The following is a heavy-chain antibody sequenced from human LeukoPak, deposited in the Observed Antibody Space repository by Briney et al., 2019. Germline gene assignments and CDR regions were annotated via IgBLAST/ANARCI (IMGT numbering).Heavy chain of an antibody. Sequence: GASVKVSCKATSRISWVRQAPGQGLEWMGWIGTYGGDTYYAQKFQGRITVTTDTSMSTVYMELRNLRSDDTAVYYCARDLWNFYDDSGNNRDFDSWGQGTLVTVSS. CDR3: ARDLWNFYDDSGNNRDFDS. J-gene: IGHJ5*01. CDR2: IGTYGGDT. V-gene: IGHV1-18*01. CDR1: TSR. D-gene: IGHD3-22*01.